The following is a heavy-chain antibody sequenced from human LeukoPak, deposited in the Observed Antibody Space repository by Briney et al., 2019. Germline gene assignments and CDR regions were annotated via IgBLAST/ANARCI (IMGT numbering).Heavy chain of an antibody. D-gene: IGHD1-26*01. V-gene: IGHV3-33*01. CDR2: IWFDGSNT. CDR1: GFTFSGYA. CDR3: ARGAQSGGYSGPFDI. J-gene: IGHJ3*02. Sequence: PGPSLRLSCTPSGFTFSGYAMPWVRQAPGKGLGWVAVIWFDGSNTYYADSVKGRFTISRDNSKNTLYLQMNSLRAEDTAVYYCARGAQSGGYSGPFDIWGQGTMVTVSS.